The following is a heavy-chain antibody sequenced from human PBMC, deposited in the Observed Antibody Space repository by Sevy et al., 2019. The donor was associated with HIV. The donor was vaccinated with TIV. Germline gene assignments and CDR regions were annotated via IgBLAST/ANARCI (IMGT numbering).Heavy chain of an antibody. V-gene: IGHV4-59*01. CDR2: IYDSGHT. J-gene: IGHJ3*02. CDR1: GGSFSTYS. CDR3: AREKGTVTILSAFDI. D-gene: IGHD4-17*01. Sequence: SETLSLTCTVSGGSFSTYSWNWIRQSPGKGLEWIVYIYDSGHTNYNPSLKSRVTISVDTSKNQFSLKLNSVTAADTAVYYCAREKGTVTILSAFDIWGQGTRVTVSS.